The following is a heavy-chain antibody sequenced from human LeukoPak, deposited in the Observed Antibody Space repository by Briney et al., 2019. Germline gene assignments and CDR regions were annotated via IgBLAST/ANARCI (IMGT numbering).Heavy chain of an antibody. CDR2: ISYSGGT. CDR3: ARSTIFGVGNWFDP. J-gene: IGHJ5*02. Sequence: SETLSLTCTVSGGSISSGGYYWSWIRPHPGKGLEWVGYISYSGGTYYNPSLKSRVTISVDTSMNKFSLKLSSVTAADPAVYYCARSTIFGVGNWFDPWGQGTLVTVSS. D-gene: IGHD3-3*01. V-gene: IGHV4-31*03. CDR1: GGSISSGGYY.